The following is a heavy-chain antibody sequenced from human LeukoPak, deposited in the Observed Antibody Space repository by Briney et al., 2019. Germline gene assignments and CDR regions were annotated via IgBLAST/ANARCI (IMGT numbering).Heavy chain of an antibody. Sequence: ASVKVSCKTSGYILARHNIHWVRPAPGQGLAWMGIINPDVGHTSYAQKFRGRVTMTRDMSTSTVYMELSSLISEDTAAYYCARDSVGGSNWFDPWGQGTLVTVSS. J-gene: IGHJ5*02. V-gene: IGHV1-46*01. CDR3: ARDSVGGSNWFDP. CDR1: GYILARHN. D-gene: IGHD3-10*01. CDR2: INPDVGHT.